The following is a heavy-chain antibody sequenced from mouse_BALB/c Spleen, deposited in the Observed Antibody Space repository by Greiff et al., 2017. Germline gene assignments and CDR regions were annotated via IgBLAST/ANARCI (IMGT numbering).Heavy chain of an antibody. Sequence: EVMLVESGAELVRPGALVKLSCKASGFNIKDYYMHWVKQRPEQGLEWIGWIDPENGNTIYDPKFQGKASITADTSSNTAYLQLSSLTSEDTAVYYCAPYGNYAMDYWGQGTSVTVSS. CDR1: GFNIKDYY. CDR2: IDPENGNT. V-gene: IGHV14-1*02. CDR3: APYGNYAMDY. D-gene: IGHD2-1*01. J-gene: IGHJ4*01.